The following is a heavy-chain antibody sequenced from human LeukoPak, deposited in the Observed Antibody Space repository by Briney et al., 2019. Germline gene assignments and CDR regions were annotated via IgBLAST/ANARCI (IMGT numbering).Heavy chain of an antibody. CDR3: ARAGYSSSWHLFDY. CDR1: GYTFTGYY. J-gene: IGHJ4*02. V-gene: IGHV1-2*02. D-gene: IGHD6-13*01. CDR2: TNPNSGGT. Sequence: ASVKVSCKASGYTFTGYYMHWVRQAPGQGLEWMGWTNPNSGGTNYAQKFQGRVTMTRDTSISTAYMELSRLRSDDTAVYYCARAGYSSSWHLFDYWGQGTLVTVSS.